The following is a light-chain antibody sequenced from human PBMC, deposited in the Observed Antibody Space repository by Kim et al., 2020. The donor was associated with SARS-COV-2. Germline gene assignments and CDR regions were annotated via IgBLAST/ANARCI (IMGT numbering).Light chain of an antibody. CDR2: LGS. CDR1: QSLLGGFGYNY. V-gene: IGKV2-28*01. CDR3: MQSLQIPHYT. Sequence: DIVLTQSPLSLPVTPGEPASISCRSSQSLLGGFGYNYLAWYLQKPGQSPQLLISLGSTRASGVPDRFSGSGSGTDFTLEISRVEAEDVGIYYCMQSLQIPHYTFGQGTRLDIK. J-gene: IGKJ2*01.